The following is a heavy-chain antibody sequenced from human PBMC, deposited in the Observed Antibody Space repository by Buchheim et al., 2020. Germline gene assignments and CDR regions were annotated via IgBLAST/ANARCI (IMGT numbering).Heavy chain of an antibody. Sequence: EVQLVESGGGLVQPGGSLRLSCTSSGFTFSNYWMTWVRQAPGKGLEWVSYISSSGSTIYYADSVKGRFTISRDNAKNSLYLQMNSLRAEDTAVYYCARDVGSGIQLWLSHYYGMDVWGQGTT. CDR3: ARDVGSGIQLWLSHYYGMDV. V-gene: IGHV3-48*04. J-gene: IGHJ6*02. D-gene: IGHD5-18*01. CDR1: GFTFSNYW. CDR2: ISSSGSTI.